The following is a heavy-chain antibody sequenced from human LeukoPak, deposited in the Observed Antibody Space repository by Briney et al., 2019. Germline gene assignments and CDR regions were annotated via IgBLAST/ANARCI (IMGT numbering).Heavy chain of an antibody. Sequence: PGGSLRLSCAGSELTLSSYAMSWVRQAPGKGLEWVSGISGGNIYYADSVKGRFTISRDNSKNTLYLQMNSLRAEDTAVYYCAPRSGGMDVWGRGTTVTVS. CDR1: ELTLSSYA. V-gene: IGHV3-23*01. CDR3: APRSGGMDV. CDR2: ISGGNI. J-gene: IGHJ6*02.